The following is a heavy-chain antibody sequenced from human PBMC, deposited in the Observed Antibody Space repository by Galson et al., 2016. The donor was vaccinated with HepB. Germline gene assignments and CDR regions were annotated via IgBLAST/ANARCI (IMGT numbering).Heavy chain of an antibody. CDR1: GFSFRSYD. J-gene: IGHJ6*02. D-gene: IGHD3-22*01. CDR2: IGPGGDT. CDR3: ARELDITTTPGYRGLDV. V-gene: IGHV3-13*01. Sequence: SLRLSCAASGFSFRSYDMQWVRQSRGKALEWVSAIGPGGDTYYAGSVKGRFTISREDSKNSLYLQMSSLRVEDTAVYYCARELDITTTPGYRGLDVWGQGTTVTVSS.